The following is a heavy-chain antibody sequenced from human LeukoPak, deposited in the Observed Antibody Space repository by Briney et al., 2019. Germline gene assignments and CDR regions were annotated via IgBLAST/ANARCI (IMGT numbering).Heavy chain of an antibody. V-gene: IGHV5-51*01. Sequence: GESLKISCKGSGYSINNYWIGWVRQMPGKGLEWMGIIYPADSDIRYSPSFQGQVTISADKSISTAYLQWSSLKAPDTAMYYCARQEYCSGGSCYTWFDPWGQGTLVIVS. D-gene: IGHD2-15*01. CDR1: GYSINNYW. CDR3: ARQEYCSGGSCYTWFDP. J-gene: IGHJ5*02. CDR2: IYPADSDI.